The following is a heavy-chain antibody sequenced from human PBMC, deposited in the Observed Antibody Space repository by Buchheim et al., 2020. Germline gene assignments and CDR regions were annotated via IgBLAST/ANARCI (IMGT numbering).Heavy chain of an antibody. Sequence: QVQLVESGGGVVQPGRSLRLSCAASGFTFSSYAMHWVRQAPGKGLEWVAVISYDGSNRYYADSVKGRFTISRDNSKNTLYLQMNSLRAEDTAVYYCAREVKQGYYDFWSGYYFDYWGQGTL. CDR1: GFTFSSYA. V-gene: IGHV3-30-3*01. J-gene: IGHJ4*02. CDR3: AREVKQGYYDFWSGYYFDY. CDR2: ISYDGSNR. D-gene: IGHD3-3*01.